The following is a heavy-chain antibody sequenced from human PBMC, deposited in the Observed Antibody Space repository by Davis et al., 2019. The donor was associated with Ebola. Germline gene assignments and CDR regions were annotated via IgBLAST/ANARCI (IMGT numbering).Heavy chain of an antibody. CDR3: ARSPRAVGTPAAHLYYFDY. D-gene: IGHD2-2*01. CDR1: GFTFSDYY. CDR2: ISSSSSTI. V-gene: IGHV3-11*01. J-gene: IGHJ4*02. Sequence: PGGSLRLSCAASGFTFSDYYMSWIRQAPGKGLEWVSYISSSSSTIYYADSVKGRFTISRDNAKNSLYLQMNSLRAEDTAVYYCARSPRAVGTPAAHLYYFDYWGQGTLVTVFS.